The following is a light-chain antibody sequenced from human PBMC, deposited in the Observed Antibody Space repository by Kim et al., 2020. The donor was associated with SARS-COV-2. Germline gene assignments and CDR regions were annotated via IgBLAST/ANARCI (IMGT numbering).Light chain of an antibody. CDR3: QQYGSSPT. CDR2: GAS. Sequence: EIVLTQSPGPLSLSPGERATLSCRASQSVTSNYLAWYQQKLGQAPRLLIYGASSGATGIPDRFSGSGSGTDFTLTISRLEPEDFAVYYCQQYGSSPTFGQGTKVEIK. CDR1: QSVTSNY. V-gene: IGKV3-20*01. J-gene: IGKJ1*01.